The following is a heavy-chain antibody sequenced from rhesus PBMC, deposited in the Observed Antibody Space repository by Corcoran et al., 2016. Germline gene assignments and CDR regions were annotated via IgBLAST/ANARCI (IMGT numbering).Heavy chain of an antibody. Sequence: QLKLQESGPGLVNPSETLSLTCAVSGGSISSNYWNWIRKPQGKGLEWIGRIFVIGGTTDYNPSLKSRVTFSTDTSKNQFSLKLSSVTAADTAVYYCASNSGSWNLGDAFDFWGQGLRVTVSS. CDR2: IFVIGGTT. D-gene: IGHD6-25*01. J-gene: IGHJ3*01. CDR3: ASNSGSWNLGDAFDF. CDR1: GGSISSNY. V-gene: IGHV4-173*01.